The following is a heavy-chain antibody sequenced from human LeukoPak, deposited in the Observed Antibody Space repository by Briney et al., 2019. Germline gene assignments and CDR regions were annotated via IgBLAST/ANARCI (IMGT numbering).Heavy chain of an antibody. CDR1: GFTFSSHR. CDR2: ISGSSDDI. Sequence: GGSLRLSCAASGFTFSSHRMNWVRQAPGKGLEWVADISGSSDDIHYADSVKGRFTISRDNAKNSLYLQMNSLRAEDTAVYYCARDSVNQFDYWGQGTLVTVSS. V-gene: IGHV3-21*05. CDR3: ARDSVNQFDY. J-gene: IGHJ4*02. D-gene: IGHD5/OR15-5a*01.